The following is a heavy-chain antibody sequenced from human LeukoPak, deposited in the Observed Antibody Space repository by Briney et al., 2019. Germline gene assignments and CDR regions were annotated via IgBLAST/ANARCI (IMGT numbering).Heavy chain of an antibody. CDR1: GFTFSTYW. V-gene: IGHV3-7*01. CDR3: ARVRGGEYTSSSGGFDY. J-gene: IGHJ4*02. Sequence: PGGSLRLSCAASGFTFSTYWMSWVRQAPGKGLEWVANIKQDGSEKYYVDSVKGRFTISIDNAKNSLWLQINTLRAEDTAVYYCARVRGGEYTSSSGGFDYWGQGTLVTVSS. D-gene: IGHD6-6*01. CDR2: IKQDGSEK.